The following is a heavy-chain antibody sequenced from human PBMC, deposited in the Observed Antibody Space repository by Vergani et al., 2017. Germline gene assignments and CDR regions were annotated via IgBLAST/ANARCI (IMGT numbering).Heavy chain of an antibody. V-gene: IGHV3-21*01. CDR3: ARRMYYYDSSGLYYYGMDV. Sequence: EVQLVESGGGLVKPGGSLRLSCAASGFTFSSYSMNWVRQAPGKGLEWVSSISSSSSYIYYADSVKGRFTISRDNAKNSLYLQRNSLRAEDTAVYYCARRMYYYDSSGLYYYGMDVWGQGTTVTVSS. CDR2: ISSSSSYI. CDR1: GFTFSSYS. J-gene: IGHJ6*02. D-gene: IGHD3-22*01.